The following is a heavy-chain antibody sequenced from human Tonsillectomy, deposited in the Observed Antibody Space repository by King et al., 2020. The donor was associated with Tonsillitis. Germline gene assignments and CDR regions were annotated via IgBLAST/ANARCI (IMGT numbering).Heavy chain of an antibody. CDR1: GFTFSSYW. Sequence: VQLVESGGGLVQPGGSLRLSCAASGFTFSSYWMHWVRQAPGKGLVWVSRINSDGSSTSYADSVKGRFIISRDNAKNTLYLQMNSLRAEDTAVYYCARGSSSWYYYYYGMDVWGQGTTVTVSS. V-gene: IGHV3-74*01. D-gene: IGHD6-13*01. CDR2: INSDGSST. CDR3: ARGSSSWYYYYYGMDV. J-gene: IGHJ6*02.